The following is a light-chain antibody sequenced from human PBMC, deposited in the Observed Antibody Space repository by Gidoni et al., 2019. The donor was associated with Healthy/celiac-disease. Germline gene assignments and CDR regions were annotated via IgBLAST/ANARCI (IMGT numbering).Light chain of an antibody. V-gene: IGKV3-20*01. CDR1: QSVSSSY. J-gene: IGKJ2*01. Sequence: EIVLTQSPGTLSLSPGARATLSCRASQSVSSSYLAWYQQKPGQAPRLLIYGASSRATGIPDRFSGSGSGTDFTLTISRLEPEDFAVYYCQQWGSFXXXTKLEIK. CDR3: QQWGS. CDR2: GAS.